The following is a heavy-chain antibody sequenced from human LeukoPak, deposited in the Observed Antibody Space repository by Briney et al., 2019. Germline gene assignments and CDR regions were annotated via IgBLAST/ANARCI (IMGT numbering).Heavy chain of an antibody. CDR2: INHSGST. CDR1: GGSFSGYY. J-gene: IGHJ6*02. D-gene: IGHD2-2*02. CDR3: ARLRLGYCSSTSCYTAYYYYGMDV. V-gene: IGHV4-34*01. Sequence: IPSETLSLTCAVYGGSFSGYYWSWIRQPPGKGLEWIGEINHSGSTNYNPSLKSRVTISVDTSKNQFSLKLSSVTAADTAVYYCARLRLGYCSSTSCYTAYYYYGMDVWGQGTTVTVSS.